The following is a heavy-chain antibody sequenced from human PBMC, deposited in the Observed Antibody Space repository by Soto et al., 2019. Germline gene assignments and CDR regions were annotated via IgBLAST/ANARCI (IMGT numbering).Heavy chain of an antibody. Sequence: QVRLVQSGAEVKSPGTSVKVSCQTSGYTFADYSIHWVRQAPGQGLEYMGNIDTSTGTSDSAQTVKGRISMTTDASTSTVYMELNNLRSGDTAVYYCARLSRITFIVNWGQGTLVTVSA. D-gene: IGHD3-10*01. CDR1: GYTFADYS. CDR2: IDTSTGTS. V-gene: IGHV1-46*04. J-gene: IGHJ4*02. CDR3: ARLSRITFIVN.